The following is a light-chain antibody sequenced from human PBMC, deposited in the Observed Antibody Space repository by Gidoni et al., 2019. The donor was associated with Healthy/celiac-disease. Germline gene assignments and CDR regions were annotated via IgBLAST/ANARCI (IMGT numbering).Light chain of an antibody. J-gene: IGLJ2*01. CDR3: AAWDDSLNGVV. CDR1: SSNIGSTT. Sequence: QSVRTQPPSASGTPGQRVTITCSGSSSNIGSTTVNWYQQLPGTAPKLLIYRNNQRPSGVPDRFSGSRSGTSASLAISGLQAEDEADYYCAAWDDSLNGVVFGGGTKLTVL. CDR2: RNN. V-gene: IGLV1-44*01.